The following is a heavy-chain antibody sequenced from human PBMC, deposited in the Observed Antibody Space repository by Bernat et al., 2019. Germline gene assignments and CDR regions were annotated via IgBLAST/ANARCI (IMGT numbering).Heavy chain of an antibody. CDR1: GGSISTGDYY. V-gene: IGHV4-31*03. CDR3: ARVEGAYVDFDI. D-gene: IGHD4-17*01. J-gene: IGHJ3*02. CDR2: IYYSGNT. Sequence: QVQLQESGPGLVKPSQTLSLICTVSGGSISTGDYYWSWIRQHPGKGLEWIGYIYYSGNTYCNPSLKSRVTISVDTSKNQFSLKLSSVTAADTAVYFCARVEGAYVDFDIWGQGTMVTVSS.